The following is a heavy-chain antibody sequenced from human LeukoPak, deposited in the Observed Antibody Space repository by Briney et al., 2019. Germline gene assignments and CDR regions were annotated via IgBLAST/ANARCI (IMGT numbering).Heavy chain of an antibody. J-gene: IGHJ4*02. CDR3: ARWLIGSGRSLYYFDY. Sequence: GESLKISCKGSGYSFTSYWIGWVRQMPGKGLEWMGIIYPGDSDTSYSPSFQGQVTISADKSISTAYLQWSSLKASDTAMYYCARWLIGSGRSLYYFDYWGQGTLVTVSS. V-gene: IGHV5-51*01. D-gene: IGHD6-19*01. CDR2: IYPGDSDT. CDR1: GYSFTSYW.